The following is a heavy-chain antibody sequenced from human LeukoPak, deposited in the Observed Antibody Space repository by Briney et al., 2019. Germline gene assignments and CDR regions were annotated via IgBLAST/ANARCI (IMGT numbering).Heavy chain of an antibody. J-gene: IGHJ5*02. CDR3: ARSRIVVVVADCWFDP. V-gene: IGHV4-39*07. CDR2: IYYSGST. Sequence: SETLSLTCTVSGGSISSSSYYWGWIRQPPGKGLEWIGSIYYSGSTYYNPSLKSRVTISVDTSKNQFSLKLSSVTAADTAVYYCARSRIVVVVADCWFDPWGQGTLVTVSS. D-gene: IGHD2-15*01. CDR1: GGSISSSSYY.